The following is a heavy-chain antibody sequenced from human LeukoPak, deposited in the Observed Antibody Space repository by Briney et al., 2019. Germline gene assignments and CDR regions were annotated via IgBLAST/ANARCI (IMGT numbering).Heavy chain of an antibody. CDR3: ATAFITMIVVALDY. CDR1: GYTFTSYG. Sequence: GASVKVSCKASGYTFTSYGISWVRQAPGQGLEWMGGFDPEDGETIYAQKFQGRVTMTEDTSTDTAYMELSSLRSEDTAVYYCATAFITMIVVALDYWGQGTLVTVSS. V-gene: IGHV1-24*01. CDR2: FDPEDGET. D-gene: IGHD3-22*01. J-gene: IGHJ4*02.